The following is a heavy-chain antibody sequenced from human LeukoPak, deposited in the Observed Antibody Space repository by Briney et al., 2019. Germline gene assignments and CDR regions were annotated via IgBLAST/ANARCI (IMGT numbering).Heavy chain of an antibody. D-gene: IGHD4-17*01. V-gene: IGHV3-64D*06. Sequence: PGGSLRLSCSASGFTFSSYAMHWVRQAPGKGLEYVSAISSNGGSTYYADSVKGRFTTSRDNSKNTLYLQMSSLRAEDTAVYYCVKGGGYGVYVYDYWGQGTLVTVSS. J-gene: IGHJ4*02. CDR3: VKGGGYGVYVYDY. CDR1: GFTFSSYA. CDR2: ISSNGGST.